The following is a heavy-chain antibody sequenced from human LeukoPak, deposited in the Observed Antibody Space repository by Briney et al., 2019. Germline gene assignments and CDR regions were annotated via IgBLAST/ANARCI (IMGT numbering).Heavy chain of an antibody. J-gene: IGHJ4*02. V-gene: IGHV4-34*01. CDR3: ASGLFGYFDWLLGGYFDY. CDR1: GGSFSGYY. D-gene: IGHD3-9*01. Sequence: SETLSLTCAVYGGSFSGYYWSWIRQPPGKGLEWIGEIKHSGSTNYNRSLKSRVTISLNTSKEQSSLKLSSLTAVETAGYYCASGLFGYFDWLLGGYFDYWGQGTLVTVSS. CDR2: IKHSGST.